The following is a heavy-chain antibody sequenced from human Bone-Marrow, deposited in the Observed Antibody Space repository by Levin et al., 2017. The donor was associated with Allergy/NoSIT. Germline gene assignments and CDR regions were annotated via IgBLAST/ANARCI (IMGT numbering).Heavy chain of an antibody. CDR3: ARRGYSYNDPFDI. V-gene: IGHV4-31*03. D-gene: IGHD5-18*01. Sequence: NPSETLSLTCTVSGDSISSGGYYWSWIRQHPGKGLECIGYIYYSGDTYHNPSLKSRATISLDTSRNQFSLRLTSMTAADTAVYYCARRGYSYNDPFDIWGQGTMVIVSS. CDR2: IYYSGDT. CDR1: GDSISSGGYY. J-gene: IGHJ3*02.